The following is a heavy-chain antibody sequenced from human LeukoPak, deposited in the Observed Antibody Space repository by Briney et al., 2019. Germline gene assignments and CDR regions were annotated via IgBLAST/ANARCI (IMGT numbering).Heavy chain of an antibody. CDR2: IYYSGST. V-gene: IGHV4-59*12. CDR3: ARAPFSSSYFDL. Sequence: SETLSLTCTVSGGSISSYYWSWIRQPPGKGLEWIGYIYYSGSTNYNPSLKSRVTISVDTSKNQFSLKLSSVTAADTAVYYCARAPFSSSYFDLWDRGTLVTVSS. CDR1: GGSISSYY. J-gene: IGHJ2*01. D-gene: IGHD6-13*01.